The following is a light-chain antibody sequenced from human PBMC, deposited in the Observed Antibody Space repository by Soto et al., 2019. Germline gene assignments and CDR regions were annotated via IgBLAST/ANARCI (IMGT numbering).Light chain of an antibody. Sequence: QSALTKPASVSGSPGQSITIACTGTSSDFCDYDYVSRYLQHPGKVPKLMIYEVSNRPSGGSNRFSGSKSGNTASLTISGLQAEDEADYYCRSYTGSSTLVFGTGTKLTVL. CDR1: SSDFCDYDY. V-gene: IGLV2-14*01. CDR2: EVS. CDR3: RSYTGSSTLV. J-gene: IGLJ1*01.